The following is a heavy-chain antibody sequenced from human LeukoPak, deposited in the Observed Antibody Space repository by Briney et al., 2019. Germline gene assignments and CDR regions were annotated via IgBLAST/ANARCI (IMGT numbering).Heavy chain of an antibody. CDR3: ARAPREGAFDY. D-gene: IGHD3-16*01. V-gene: IGHV1-18*01. CDR2: ISIYNGDT. CDR1: GDTFSTFG. Sequence: LGASVKVSCTASGDTFSTFGITWVRQAPGQGLEWMGWISIYNGDTHFAPRLQGRVSLTTDTSTNTAYMEVRSLRSDDTAMYFCARAPREGAFDYWGQGTRVTVSS. J-gene: IGHJ4*02.